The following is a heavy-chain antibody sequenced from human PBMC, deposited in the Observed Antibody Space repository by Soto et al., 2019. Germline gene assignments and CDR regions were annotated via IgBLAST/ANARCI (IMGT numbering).Heavy chain of an antibody. CDR1: GYSFTSYW. CDR2: IDPSDSYT. D-gene: IGHD6-13*01. Sequence: EVQLVQSGAEVKKPGESLRISCKGSGYSFTSYWISWVRQMPGKGLEWMGRIDPSDSYTNYSPSFQGHGTISADKANSPAYPQWSSLKASDTAKYYCARLQAAAGDNDLTFDYWGQGTLVTVSS. J-gene: IGHJ4*02. CDR3: ARLQAAAGDNDLTFDY. V-gene: IGHV5-10-1*01.